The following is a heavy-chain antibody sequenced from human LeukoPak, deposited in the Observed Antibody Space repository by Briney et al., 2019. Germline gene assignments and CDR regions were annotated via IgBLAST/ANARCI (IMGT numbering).Heavy chain of an antibody. CDR2: IKEDGSEK. CDR3: ATGWSHHDY. D-gene: IGHD3-3*01. V-gene: IGHV3-7*01. Sequence: GGSLRLSCAASGFTFSRYWMTWVRQAPGKGLEWVANIKEDGSEKYSVDSVKGRFTISRDNTKNSLFLEMNSLRAEDTAVHYCATGWSHHDYWGQGTLVTVSS. CDR1: GFTFSRYW. J-gene: IGHJ4*02.